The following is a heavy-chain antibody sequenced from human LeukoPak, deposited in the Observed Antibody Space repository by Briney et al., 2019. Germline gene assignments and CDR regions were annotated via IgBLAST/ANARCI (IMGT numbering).Heavy chain of an antibody. V-gene: IGHV3-9*01. D-gene: IGHD5-12*01. CDR2: ISWNSGGI. CDR3: AKDIWKGIYSGYDGFDY. J-gene: IGHJ4*02. CDR1: GFTFSNYG. Sequence: PGGSLRLSYAVSGFTFSNYGMNWVRQAPGKGLEWDSSISWNSGGIGYADSVKGRFTISRDNAKNSLYLQMDSLRAEDTALYYCAKDIWKGIYSGYDGFDYWRQGTLVTVSS.